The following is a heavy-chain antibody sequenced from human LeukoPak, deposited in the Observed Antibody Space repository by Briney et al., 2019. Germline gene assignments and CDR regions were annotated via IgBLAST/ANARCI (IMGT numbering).Heavy chain of an antibody. J-gene: IGHJ4*02. CDR1: GYTFTSYG. CDR2: ISVYNGNT. D-gene: IGHD3-22*01. V-gene: IGHV1-18*01. CDR3: ARDEGYYARLGFDY. Sequence: GASVTVSCQASGYTFTSYGISWVRQAPGQGLEWMGWISVYNGNTNYAQKFQGRVTVTTDTSTTTAYMELRSLRSDDTSVYYCARDEGYYARLGFDYWGQGTLVTVSS.